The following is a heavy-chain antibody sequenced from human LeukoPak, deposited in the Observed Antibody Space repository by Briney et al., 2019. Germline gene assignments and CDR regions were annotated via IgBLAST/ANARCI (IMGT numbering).Heavy chain of an antibody. CDR2: ITSSSSYI. CDR3: ARHVVAVGFDY. Sequence: GSLRLSCAASGFTFSTYTMNWVRQAPGKGLEWVSSITSSSSYIYYADSVKGRFTISRDNAKNSLYLQMNSLRVEDAAVYYCARHVVAVGFDYWGQGTLVTVSS. V-gene: IGHV3-21*01. D-gene: IGHD3-22*01. CDR1: GFTFSTYT. J-gene: IGHJ4*02.